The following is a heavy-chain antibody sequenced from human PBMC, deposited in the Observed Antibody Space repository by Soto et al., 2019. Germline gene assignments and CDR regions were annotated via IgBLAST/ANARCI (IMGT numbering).Heavy chain of an antibody. CDR1: GFTFRAYG. Sequence: PGGSLRLSCAPSGFTFRAYGMHWVRQAPGKGLEWVAVISYDGKNEYYADSVKGRFSISGDSSKNTLYLQMNSLRAEDTAVYYCAKDLVAFTTGRRSPFGSWGQGTLVTVSS. CDR2: ISYDGKNE. CDR3: AKDLVAFTTGRRSPFGS. V-gene: IGHV3-30*18. D-gene: IGHD1-1*01. J-gene: IGHJ4*02.